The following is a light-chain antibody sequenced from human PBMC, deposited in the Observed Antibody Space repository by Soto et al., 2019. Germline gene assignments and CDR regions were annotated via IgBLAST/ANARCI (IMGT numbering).Light chain of an antibody. Sequence: GVGVAITRRASQGISSYLAWYQQKPGKAPKLLIYAASTLQSGVPSRFSGIGSGTDVTLSIISLQPEDVATYYCQKHNGAPWTFGQGTKVDIK. CDR2: AAS. J-gene: IGKJ1*01. CDR1: QGISSY. V-gene: IGKV1-27*01. CDR3: QKHNGAPWT.